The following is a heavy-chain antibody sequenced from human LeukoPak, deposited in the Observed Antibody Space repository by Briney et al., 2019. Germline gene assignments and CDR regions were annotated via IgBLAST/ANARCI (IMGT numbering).Heavy chain of an antibody. V-gene: IGHV3-23*01. D-gene: IGHD3-10*01. Sequence: GGSLRLSCAASGFTFSSYARTWVRQAPGKGLEWVSAISGSGGSTYYADSVKGRFTISRDNSKNTLYLQMNSLRAEDTAVYYCAKEASMRSLTMVQGDAFDIWGQGTMVTVSS. CDR1: GFTFSSYA. CDR2: ISGSGGST. CDR3: AKEASMRSLTMVQGDAFDI. J-gene: IGHJ3*02.